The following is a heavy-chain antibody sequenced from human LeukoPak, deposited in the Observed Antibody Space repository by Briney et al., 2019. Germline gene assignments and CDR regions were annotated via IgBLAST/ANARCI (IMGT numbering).Heavy chain of an antibody. CDR3: AREAQLLKSGMDV. Sequence: AATLSLTCTVSGGSISSYYWSWIRQPPGKGLEWIGYIYYSGSTNYNPSLKSRVTISVDTSKNQFSLKLSSVTAADTAVYYCAREAQLLKSGMDVWGQGTTVTVSS. J-gene: IGHJ6*02. V-gene: IGHV4-59*01. D-gene: IGHD2-2*01. CDR2: IYYSGST. CDR1: GGSISSYY.